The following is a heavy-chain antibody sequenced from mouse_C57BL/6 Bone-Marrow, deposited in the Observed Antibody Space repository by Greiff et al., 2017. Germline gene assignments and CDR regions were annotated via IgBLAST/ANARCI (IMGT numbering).Heavy chain of an antibody. D-gene: IGHD2-4*01. CDR1: GYTFTDYY. CDR2: INPYNGGT. Sequence: EVQLQQSGPVLVKPGASVKMSCKASGYTFTDYYMNWVKQSHGKSLEWIGVINPYNGGTSYNQKFKGKATLTVDKSSSTAYMELNSLTSEDSAVYYCARDWVYDYDGFAYWGQGTLVTVSA. J-gene: IGHJ3*01. V-gene: IGHV1-19*01. CDR3: ARDWVYDYDGFAY.